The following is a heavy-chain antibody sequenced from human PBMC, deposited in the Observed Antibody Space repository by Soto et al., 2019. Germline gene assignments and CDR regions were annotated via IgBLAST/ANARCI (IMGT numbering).Heavy chain of an antibody. D-gene: IGHD4-17*01. CDR2: ISGKSTYI. CDR3: ARYKGYGDDLDS. CDR1: GFSFSDYY. V-gene: IGHV3-21*01. Sequence: VQLVESGGGLVKPGGSLRLSCAASGFSFSDYYMSWVRPAPGKGLEWVSSISGKSTYIYYAASVKGRFTISRENARNSVYLQMHSLRAEDTAVYYCARYKGYGDDLDSWGQGTLVTVSS. J-gene: IGHJ5*01.